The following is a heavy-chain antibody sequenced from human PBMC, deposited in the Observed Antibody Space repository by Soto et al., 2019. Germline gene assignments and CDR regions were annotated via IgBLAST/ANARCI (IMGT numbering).Heavy chain of an antibody. J-gene: IGHJ4*02. CDR2: ISDDGSST. Sequence: PGGSLRLSCAASGFTFSSYWMHWVRQAPGKGLVWVSRISDDGSSTSYADSVKGRFTISRDNAKNTLFLQMDSLRAEDTAVYYCARGIGYSAQDYWGQGTLVTVSS. D-gene: IGHD1-1*01. CDR1: GFTFSSYW. V-gene: IGHV3-74*01. CDR3: ARGIGYSAQDY.